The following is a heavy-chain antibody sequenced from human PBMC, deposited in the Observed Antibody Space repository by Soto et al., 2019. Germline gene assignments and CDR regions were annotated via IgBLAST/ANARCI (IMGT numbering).Heavy chain of an antibody. CDR2: MNPNSGNT. D-gene: IGHD6-19*01. CDR1: GYTFTSYD. V-gene: IGHV1-8*01. Sequence: QVQLVQSGAEVKKPGASVKVSCKASGYTFTSYDINWVRQATGQGLEWMGWMNPNSGNTGYAQKFQGRVTMTRNTGISRAYMGLSSLRSGDTAVYYCVSPGIAVAGTWFDPWGQGSLVTVSS. J-gene: IGHJ5*02. CDR3: VSPGIAVAGTWFDP.